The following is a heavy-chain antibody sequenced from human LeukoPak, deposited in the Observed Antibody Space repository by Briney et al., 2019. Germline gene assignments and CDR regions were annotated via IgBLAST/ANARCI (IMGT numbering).Heavy chain of an antibody. CDR2: ISGSGGST. CDR1: GFTFSSYA. CDR3: ARDLKKYDY. J-gene: IGHJ4*02. V-gene: IGHV3-23*01. Sequence: GGSLRLSCAASGFTFSSYAMSWVRQAPGKGLEWVSAISGSGGSTYYADSVKGRFTISRDNAKNSLYLQMNSLRAEDTAVYYCARDLKKYDYWGQGTLVTVSS.